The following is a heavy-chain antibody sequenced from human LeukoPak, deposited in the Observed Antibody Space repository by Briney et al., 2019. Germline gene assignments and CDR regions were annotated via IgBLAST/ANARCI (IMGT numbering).Heavy chain of an antibody. Sequence: SETLSLTCAVYGGSFSGYYWSWIRQPPGKGLEWIGEINHSGNTNYNPSLKSRVTISVDTSKNQFSLKLSSVTAADTAVYYCARSRIVGATTPLIYWGQGTLVTVSS. J-gene: IGHJ4*02. D-gene: IGHD1-26*01. CDR3: ARSRIVGATTPLIY. CDR1: GGSFSGYY. CDR2: INHSGNT. V-gene: IGHV4-34*01.